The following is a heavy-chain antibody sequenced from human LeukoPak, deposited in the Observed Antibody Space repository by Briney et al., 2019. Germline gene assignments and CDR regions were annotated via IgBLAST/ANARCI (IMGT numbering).Heavy chain of an antibody. CDR3: ARGRGVVVPAAIRGANWFDP. V-gene: IGHV4-34*01. Sequence: SETLSLTCAVYGGSFSGYYWSWIRQPPGKGLEWLGEINHSGSTNYNPSLKSRVTISVDTSKDQFSLKLSSVTAADTAVYYCARGRGVVVPAAIRGANWFDPWGQGTLVTVSS. CDR2: INHSGST. D-gene: IGHD2-2*01. CDR1: GGSFSGYY. J-gene: IGHJ5*02.